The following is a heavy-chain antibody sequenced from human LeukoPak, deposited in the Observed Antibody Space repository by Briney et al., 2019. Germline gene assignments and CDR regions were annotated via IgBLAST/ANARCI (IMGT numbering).Heavy chain of an antibody. V-gene: IGHV4-59*01. CDR2: IYYSGST. D-gene: IGHD3-16*01. J-gene: IGHJ6*02. CDR1: GGSISGYY. CDR3: ARDTFGVNYYYGMDV. Sequence: PSETLSLTCTVSGGSISGYYWSWIPPPPGKGREWIGYIYYSGSTNYNPSLKSRVTISVDTSKNQFSMKLSSVTAADTAVYYCARDTFGVNYYYGMDVWGQGTTVTVSS.